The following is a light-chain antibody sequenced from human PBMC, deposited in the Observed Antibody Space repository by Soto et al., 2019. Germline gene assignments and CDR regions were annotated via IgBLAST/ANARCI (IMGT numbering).Light chain of an antibody. Sequence: DIQMTQSPSTLSASVGDIVTITCRARQSISSWLAWYQQKPGKAPKXXIYDASSLESGVPSRFSGSGSGTEFTLTISSLQPDDFATDYCQQYNSYSPTFGQGTKV. CDR1: QSISSW. J-gene: IGKJ1*01. CDR2: DAS. CDR3: QQYNSYSPT. V-gene: IGKV1-5*01.